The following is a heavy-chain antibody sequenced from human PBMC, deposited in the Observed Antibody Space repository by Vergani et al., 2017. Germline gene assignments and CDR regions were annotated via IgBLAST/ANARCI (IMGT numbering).Heavy chain of an antibody. J-gene: IGHJ4*02. V-gene: IGHV1-46*03. CDR3: AREPPLTGFFDY. CDR1: GYTFTAYY. CDR2: ISPDGFST. Sequence: QVQLVQSGAEVGKPGASVKISCKASGYTFTAYYIHWLRQAPEQGLEWVGVISPDGFSTFYAQKFQGRVTITRDTSTSTVYVKVTSLRSDDTAVYYCAREPPLTGFFDYRGQGTLVTVSS. D-gene: IGHD3-9*01.